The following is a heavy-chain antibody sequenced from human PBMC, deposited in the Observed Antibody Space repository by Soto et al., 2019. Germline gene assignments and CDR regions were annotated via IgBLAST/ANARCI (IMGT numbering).Heavy chain of an antibody. V-gene: IGHV4-4*02. D-gene: IGHD2-8*02. CDR3: ARDKITGLFDY. Sequence: SETLSLTCTVSGGSISSSNWWTWVRQAPGKGLEWIGETYHIGSTNYNPSLKSRVSISVDTSKNQFSLKLTSVTAADTAVYYCARDKITGLFDYWGQGTLVTVSS. CDR2: TYHIGST. J-gene: IGHJ4*02. CDR1: GGSISSSNW.